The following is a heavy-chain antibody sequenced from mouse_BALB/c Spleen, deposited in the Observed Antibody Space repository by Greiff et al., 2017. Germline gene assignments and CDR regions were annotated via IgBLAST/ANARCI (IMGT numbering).Heavy chain of an antibody. Sequence: EVKLMESGAELVKPGASVTLSCTASGFNINDTYMHWVKQRPEQGLEWIGRIDPANGNTKYDPKFQGKATITADTSSNTAYLQLSSLTSEDTAVYYCRSSYNYWGQGTTLTVSS. D-gene: IGHD1-1*01. V-gene: IGHV14-3*02. CDR1: GFNINDTY. CDR2: IDPANGNT. J-gene: IGHJ2*01. CDR3: RSSYNY.